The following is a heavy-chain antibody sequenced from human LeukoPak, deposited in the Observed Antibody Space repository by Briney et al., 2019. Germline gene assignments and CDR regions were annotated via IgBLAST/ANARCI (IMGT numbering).Heavy chain of an antibody. Sequence: ASVKVSCKASGYTFTGYYMHWVRQAPGQGLEWMGWINPNSGDTKCAQKFQGRVTMTRDTSISTAYMELSRLTSDDTAVYYCATQRGSYLWGTDFDYWGQGTLATVSS. J-gene: IGHJ4*02. CDR2: INPNSGDT. V-gene: IGHV1-2*02. CDR3: ATQRGSYLWGTDFDY. CDR1: GYTFTGYY. D-gene: IGHD3-16*01.